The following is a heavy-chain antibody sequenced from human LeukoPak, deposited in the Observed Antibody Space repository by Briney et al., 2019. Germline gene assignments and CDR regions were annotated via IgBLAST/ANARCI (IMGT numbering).Heavy chain of an antibody. V-gene: IGHV3-7*04. J-gene: IGHJ4*02. Sequence: GGALRLSCAASGFTFSSYAMHWVRQAPGKGLEWVANIKQDGSEKYYVDSVKGRFTISRDNAKNSLYLQMNSLRAEDTAVYYCARASSGYGPFDYWGQGTLVTVSS. CDR3: ARASSGYGPFDY. D-gene: IGHD5-18*01. CDR2: IKQDGSEK. CDR1: GFTFSSYA.